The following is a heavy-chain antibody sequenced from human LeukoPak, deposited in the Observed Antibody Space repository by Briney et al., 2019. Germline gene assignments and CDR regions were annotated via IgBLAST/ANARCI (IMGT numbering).Heavy chain of an antibody. V-gene: IGHV3-9*01. CDR1: GFIFDDYA. CDR3: AAGTGY. J-gene: IGHJ4*02. CDR2: ISWNSGSI. D-gene: IGHD6-13*01. Sequence: QPGGSLRLSCAASGFIFDDYAMHWVRQAPGKGLEWVSGISWNSGSIGYADSVKGRFTISRDNAKNSLYLQMDSLRAEDTALYYCAAGTGYWGQGTLVTVSS.